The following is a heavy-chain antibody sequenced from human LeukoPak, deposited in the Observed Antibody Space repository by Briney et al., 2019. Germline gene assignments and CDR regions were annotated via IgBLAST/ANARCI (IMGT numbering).Heavy chain of an antibody. CDR3: TTGEVAASEY. Sequence: SGGSLRLSCAASGFSLTYAWMGWVRQAPGKGLEWVGRIKSKIDGGATEYAAPVKGRFTISRDDSKSTLYLQMNSLKTEDTGVYYCTTGEVAASEYWGQGTLVTVSS. CDR1: GFSLTYAW. J-gene: IGHJ4*02. V-gene: IGHV3-15*01. CDR2: IKSKIDGGAT. D-gene: IGHD6-13*01.